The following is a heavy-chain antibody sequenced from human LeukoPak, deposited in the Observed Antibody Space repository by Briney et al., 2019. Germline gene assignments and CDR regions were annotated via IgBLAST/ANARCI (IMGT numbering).Heavy chain of an antibody. CDR1: GFTFSSCA. CDR2: ITSNSATI. V-gene: IGHV3-48*02. J-gene: IGHJ4*02. D-gene: IGHD3-16*01. CDR3: ARSVGGHFDY. Sequence: GGSLRLSCAASGFTFSSCAMSWVRQPPGMGLEWVSYITSNSATIQYADSVKGRFTISRDNAKNSLSLQMNSLRDEDTAVYYCARSVGGHFDYWGQGMLVTVSS.